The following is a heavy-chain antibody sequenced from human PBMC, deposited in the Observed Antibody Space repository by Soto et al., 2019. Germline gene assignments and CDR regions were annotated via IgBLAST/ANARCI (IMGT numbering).Heavy chain of an antibody. D-gene: IGHD5-12*01. V-gene: IGHV4-34*01. CDR1: GGSLSNYY. J-gene: IGHJ6*02. Sequence: PSETLSLTCAVSGGSLSNYYWSWIRQPPGKGLEWIGEIYHSGSTNYNPSLKSRVTISVDTSKNQFYLKLSSVTAADTAVYYCASSYEEDYGMDVWGQGTTVTVSS. CDR3: ASSYEEDYGMDV. CDR2: IYHSGST.